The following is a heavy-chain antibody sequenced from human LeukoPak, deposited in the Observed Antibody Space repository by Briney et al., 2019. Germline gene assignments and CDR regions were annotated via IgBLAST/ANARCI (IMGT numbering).Heavy chain of an antibody. Sequence: PGGSLRLSCAASGFTFSSYAMHWVRHAPGEGLEWVAVISYDGSNKYYADSVKGRFTISRDNSKNTLYLQMNSLRAEDAAVYYCAGDRDYYDSSGKFDYWGKGTLVTVSS. D-gene: IGHD3-22*01. CDR2: ISYDGSNK. CDR1: GFTFSSYA. V-gene: IGHV3-30-3*01. J-gene: IGHJ4*02. CDR3: AGDRDYYDSSGKFDY.